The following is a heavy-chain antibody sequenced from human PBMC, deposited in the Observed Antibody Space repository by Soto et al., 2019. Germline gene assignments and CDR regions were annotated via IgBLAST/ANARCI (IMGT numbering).Heavy chain of an antibody. V-gene: IGHV3-11*01. CDR3: AARKYNWKGHAFDI. CDR1: GFTFSDYY. J-gene: IGHJ3*02. CDR2: ISSSGSTI. Sequence: GGSLRLSCAASGFTFSDYYMSWIRQAPGKGLEWVSYISSSGSTIYYADSVKGRFTISRDNAKNSLYLQMNSLRAEDTAVYYCAARKYNWKGHAFDIWGQGTMVTVSS. D-gene: IGHD1-1*01.